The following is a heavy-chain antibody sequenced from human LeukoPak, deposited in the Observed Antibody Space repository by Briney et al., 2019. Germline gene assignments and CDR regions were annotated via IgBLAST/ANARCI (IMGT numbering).Heavy chain of an antibody. V-gene: IGHV3-21*01. J-gene: IGHJ4*02. CDR3: ASAAGPFDN. CDR2: INNVASHI. D-gene: IGHD6-13*01. Sequence: PGGSLRLSCAAPGFSISSSAMNWVRQAPGKGLEWVSSINNVASHIYYAGSVRGRFTISRDNSKNTLYLQMNSLRAEDTAVYYCASAAGPFDNWGQGTLVTVSS. CDR1: GFSISSSA.